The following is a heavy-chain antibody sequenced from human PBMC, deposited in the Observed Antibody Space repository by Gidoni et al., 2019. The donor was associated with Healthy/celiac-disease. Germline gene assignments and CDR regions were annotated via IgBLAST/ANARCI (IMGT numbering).Heavy chain of an antibody. J-gene: IGHJ4*02. D-gene: IGHD4-17*01. CDR3: AKGSGDHDPFDY. CDR1: GFTFSSYG. Sequence: QVQLVESGGGVVQPGRSLRLSCAASGFTFSSYGMHWVRQAPGKGLEWVAVISYDGSNKYYADSVKGRFTISRDNSKNTLYLQMNSLRAEDTAVYYCAKGSGDHDPFDYWGQGTLVTVSS. CDR2: ISYDGSNK. V-gene: IGHV3-30*18.